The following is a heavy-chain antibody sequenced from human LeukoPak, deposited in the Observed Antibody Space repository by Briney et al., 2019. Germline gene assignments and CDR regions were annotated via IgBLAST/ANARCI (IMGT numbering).Heavy chain of an antibody. V-gene: IGHV3-15*01. CDR1: GFAIGTAW. D-gene: IGHD3-3*02. Sequence: GGSLRLSCVSSGFAIGTAWMSWVRQAPGKGLEWLGHIKSEGEGATTDYAAPAKGRSAISRDDSKNMIYLQMSSLKIDDTAIYYCIAHFPYFYGFDVWGKGTTVTVSS. CDR2: IKSEGEGATT. CDR3: IAHFPYFYGFDV. J-gene: IGHJ6*04.